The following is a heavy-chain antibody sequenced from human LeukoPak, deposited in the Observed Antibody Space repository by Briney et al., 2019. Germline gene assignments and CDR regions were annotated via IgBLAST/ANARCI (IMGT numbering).Heavy chain of an antibody. J-gene: IGHJ4*02. CDR1: GGSVHSSSFY. V-gene: IGHV4-61*01. Sequence: PSETLSLTCTVSGGSVHSSSFYWGWIRQPPGKGLEWIGFIYYSGSTNYNPSLKSRVTISIDTSNNQFSLKLSSVTAADSAVSYCAVYRVSGSYSDYWGQGALVTVSS. D-gene: IGHD3-10*01. CDR2: IYYSGST. CDR3: AVYRVSGSYSDY.